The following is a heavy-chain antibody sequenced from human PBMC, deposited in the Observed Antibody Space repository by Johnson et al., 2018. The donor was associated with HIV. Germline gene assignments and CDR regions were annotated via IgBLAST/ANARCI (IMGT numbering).Heavy chain of an antibody. V-gene: IGHV3-20*04. CDR2: INWNGDNT. J-gene: IGHJ3*02. CDR1: GFTLDDYG. CDR3: AGVWYGSGWYGEAFDI. Sequence: VQLVESGGGVVRPGGSLRLSCAASGFTLDDYGMNWVRQAPGKGLEWVSGINWNGDNTGYVDSVKGRFTISRDNAKNTLYLQMNSLRAEDTALYYCAGVWYGSGWYGEAFDIWGQGTMVTVSS. D-gene: IGHD6-13*01.